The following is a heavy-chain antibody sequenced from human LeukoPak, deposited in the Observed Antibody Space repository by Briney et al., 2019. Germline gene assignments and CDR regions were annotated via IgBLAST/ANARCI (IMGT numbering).Heavy chain of an antibody. J-gene: IGHJ4*02. V-gene: IGHV4-59*08. Sequence: SETLSLTCTVSGDSISSYYWSWIRQPPGKGLEWIGYIYYSGNTNYNPSLKSRVTISVDTSKNPFSLKLSSVTAADTAVYYCARQDFLGIAAADPDYWGQGTLVTVSS. D-gene: IGHD6-13*01. CDR3: ARQDFLGIAAADPDY. CDR1: GDSISSYY. CDR2: IYYSGNT.